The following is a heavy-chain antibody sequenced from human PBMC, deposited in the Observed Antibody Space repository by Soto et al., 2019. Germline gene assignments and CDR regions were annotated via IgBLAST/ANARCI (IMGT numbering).Heavy chain of an antibody. CDR3: ARDQTGYYGSGSYYNEGAFDN. J-gene: IGHJ3*02. V-gene: IGHV4-61*01. CDR2: IYYSGST. D-gene: IGHD3-10*01. Sequence: SETLSLTCTVSGGSVSSGSYYWSWIRQPPGKGLEWIGYIYYSGSTNYNPSLKSRVTISVDTSKNQFSLKLSSVTAADTAVYYCARDQTGYYGSGSYYNEGAFDNWGQGTMVTVSS. CDR1: GGSVSSGSYY.